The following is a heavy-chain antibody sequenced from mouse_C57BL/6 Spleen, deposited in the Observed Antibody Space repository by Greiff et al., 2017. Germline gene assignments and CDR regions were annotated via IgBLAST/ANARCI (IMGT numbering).Heavy chain of an antibody. D-gene: IGHD1-1*01. Sequence: QVQLQQPGAELVKPGASVKLSCKASGYTFTSYWMHWVKQRPGQGLEWIGMIHPNSGSTNYHEQFKSQATLTVDKSSSTAYMQLSSLTSEDSAVYYCARSLYYGSSIYYAMDYWGQGTSVTVSS. J-gene: IGHJ4*01. CDR3: ARSLYYGSSIYYAMDY. V-gene: IGHV1-64*01. CDR1: GYTFTSYW. CDR2: IHPNSGST.